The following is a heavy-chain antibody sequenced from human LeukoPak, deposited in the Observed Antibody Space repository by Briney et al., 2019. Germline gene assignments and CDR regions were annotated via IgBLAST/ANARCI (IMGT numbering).Heavy chain of an antibody. CDR1: GYSISSGYY. Sequence: SETLSLTCAVSGYSISSGYYWGWIRQPPGKGLEWIGSIYHSGSTYYNPSLKSRVTISVDTSKNQFSLKLSSVTAADTAVYYCARVHYYGSGSYYTDYMDVWGKGTTATVSS. CDR2: IYHSGST. D-gene: IGHD3-10*01. CDR3: ARVHYYGSGSYYTDYMDV. J-gene: IGHJ6*03. V-gene: IGHV4-38-2*01.